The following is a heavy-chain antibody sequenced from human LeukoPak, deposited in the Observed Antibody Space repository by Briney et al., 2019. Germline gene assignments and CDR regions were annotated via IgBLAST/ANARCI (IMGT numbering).Heavy chain of an antibody. CDR3: AKAKGSLWFGEFDS. V-gene: IGHV3-20*04. J-gene: IGHJ4*02. D-gene: IGHD3-10*01. Sequence: GGSLRLSCAASGFTFDDYGMSWVRQAPGKGLEWVSGINWNGGSTGYADSVKGRFTISRDNAKNSLYLQMNSLRTEDTAIYYCAKAKGSLWFGEFDSWGQGTLVSVSS. CDR2: INWNGGST. CDR1: GFTFDDYG.